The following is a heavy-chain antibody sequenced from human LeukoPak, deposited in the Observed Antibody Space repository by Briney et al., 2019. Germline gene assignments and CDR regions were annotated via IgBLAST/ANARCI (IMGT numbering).Heavy chain of an antibody. CDR3: ARDTSDTAMGH. Sequence: GASVKVSCKASGGTFSSYAISWVRQAPGQGLEWMGRIIPIFGTANYAQKFQGRVTITTDESTSTAYMELSSLRSEDTAVYYRARDTSDTAMGHWGQGTLVTVSS. V-gene: IGHV1-69*05. J-gene: IGHJ4*02. D-gene: IGHD5-18*01. CDR2: IIPIFGTA. CDR1: GGTFSSYA.